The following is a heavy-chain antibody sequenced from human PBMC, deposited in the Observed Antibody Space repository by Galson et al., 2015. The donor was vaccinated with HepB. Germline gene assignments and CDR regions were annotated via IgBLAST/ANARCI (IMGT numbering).Heavy chain of an antibody. CDR3: ARGPLSNFPLDS. D-gene: IGHD2/OR15-2a*01. CDR1: GGSISNYN. Sequence: LSLTCTVSGGSISNYNWSWIRQPAGKGLEWIGHIYNSGSTKYNPSLKSRVTMSVDTSKNQFSLDLTSVTAADTAVYYCARGPLSNFPLDSWGQGTLVTVSS. V-gene: IGHV4-4*07. CDR2: IYNSGST. J-gene: IGHJ4*02.